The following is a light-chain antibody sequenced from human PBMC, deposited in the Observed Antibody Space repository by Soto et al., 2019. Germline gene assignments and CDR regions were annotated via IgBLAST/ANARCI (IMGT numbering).Light chain of an antibody. CDR2: AAS. J-gene: IGKJ4*01. Sequence: DIQMTQSPSSVSASVGDTVTITCRASQAVSTWLAWYQQKPGGAPKLLIYAASTLQSGVPSRFSGSGSGTDFDLTIRSLQPEDFATYYCQQGASFPRTFGGGTKVEIK. CDR1: QAVSTW. V-gene: IGKV1-12*01. CDR3: QQGASFPRT.